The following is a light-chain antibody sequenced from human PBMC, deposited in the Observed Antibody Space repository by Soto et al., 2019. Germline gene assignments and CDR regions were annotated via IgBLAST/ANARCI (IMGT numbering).Light chain of an antibody. CDR2: AAS. V-gene: IGKV1-27*01. CDR3: QKYNSAPRR. J-gene: IGKJ4*01. Sequence: DIQMTQSPSSLSSSVGDRVTITCRASQGISNYLAWYQQKPGKVPKLLIYAASTLQSGVRSRFSGSGSGTDLTVTISRAQSEEVATYFWQKYNSAPRRFGGGTKVEI. CDR1: QGISNY.